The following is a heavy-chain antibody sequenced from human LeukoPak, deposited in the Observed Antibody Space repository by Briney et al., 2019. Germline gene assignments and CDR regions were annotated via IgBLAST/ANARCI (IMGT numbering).Heavy chain of an antibody. V-gene: IGHV3-48*04. Sequence: GGSLRLSCAASGFTFSSYSMNWVRQAPGKGLEWVSYISSSGSTIYYADSVKGRFTISRDNAKNSLYLQMNGLRAEDTAVYYCASLGVDDFWSGQLDYWGQGTLVTVSS. CDR2: ISSSGSTI. J-gene: IGHJ4*02. D-gene: IGHD3-3*01. CDR1: GFTFSSYS. CDR3: ASLGVDDFWSGQLDY.